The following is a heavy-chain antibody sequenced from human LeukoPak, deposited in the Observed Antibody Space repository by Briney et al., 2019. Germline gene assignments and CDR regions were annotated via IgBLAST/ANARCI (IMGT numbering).Heavy chain of an antibody. V-gene: IGHV4-34*01. CDR3: ARGGYYGSGNDFRFDP. CDR1: GGSFSGYY. J-gene: IGHJ5*02. D-gene: IGHD3-10*01. Sequence: PSETLSLTCAGYGGSFSGYYWSWIRQPPGKGLEWVGEINHSGSTNYNPSFKSRVTISVDTSKNQFSLKLSSVTAADTAVYYCARGGYYGSGNDFRFDPWGQGTLVTVSS. CDR2: INHSGST.